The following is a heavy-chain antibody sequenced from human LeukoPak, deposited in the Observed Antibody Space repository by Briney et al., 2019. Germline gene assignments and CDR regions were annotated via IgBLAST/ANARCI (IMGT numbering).Heavy chain of an antibody. J-gene: IGHJ2*01. CDR3: ARHITMVRGVIKRPDWFFDL. CDR2: ISGSGGST. D-gene: IGHD3-10*01. CDR1: GFTFSSYA. Sequence: GGSLRLSCAASGFTFSSYAMSWVRQAPGKGLEWVSGISGSGGSTYYADSVKGRFTISRDNYKNTLYLQMNSLRAEDTAVYYCARHITMVRGVIKRPDWFFDLWGRGTLVTVSS. V-gene: IGHV3-23*01.